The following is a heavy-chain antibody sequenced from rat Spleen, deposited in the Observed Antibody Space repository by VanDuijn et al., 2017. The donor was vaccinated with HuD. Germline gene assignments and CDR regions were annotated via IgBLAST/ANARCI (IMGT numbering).Heavy chain of an antibody. J-gene: IGHJ2*01. CDR2: ISTGGGNT. D-gene: IGHD1-6*01. V-gene: IGHV5S23*01. CDR3: TRDRILRSTGFDY. CDR1: GFTFSNFD. Sequence: EVQLVESGGGFVQPGRSLKLSCAASGFTFSNFDMAWVRQAPTKGLEWVASISTGGGNTYYRDSVKGRFTVSRDNAKSSLYLQMDSLRSEDSATYYCTRDRILRSTGFDYWGQGVMVTVSS.